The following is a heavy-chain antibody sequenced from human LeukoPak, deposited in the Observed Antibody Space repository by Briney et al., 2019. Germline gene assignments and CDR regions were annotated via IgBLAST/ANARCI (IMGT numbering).Heavy chain of an antibody. D-gene: IGHD4-11*01. CDR2: IYYTGST. V-gene: IGHV4-59*01. CDR1: GDSISSYY. J-gene: IGHJ5*02. Sequence: SQTLSLTCTVSGDSISSYYWSWIRQPQGRVLEWIGYIYYTGSTSFNPSLKSRVTISVDTSKNQLFLSLNSVTAADTAMYYCARTDYDSSNYAPFAWFDPWGQGTLVTVSS. CDR3: ARTDYDSSNYAPFAWFDP.